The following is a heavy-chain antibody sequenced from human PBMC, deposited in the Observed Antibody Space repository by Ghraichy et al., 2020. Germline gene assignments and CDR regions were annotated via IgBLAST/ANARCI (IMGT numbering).Heavy chain of an antibody. CDR1: GYTLTELS. D-gene: IGHD1-26*01. CDR3: ATLGPYSGSYLRAFDI. Sequence: ASVKVSCKVSGYTLTELSMHWVRQAPGKGLEWMGGFDPEDGETIYAQKFQGRVTMTEDTSTDTAYMELSSLRSEDTAVYYCATLGPYSGSYLRAFDIWGQGTMVTVSS. J-gene: IGHJ3*02. V-gene: IGHV1-24*01. CDR2: FDPEDGET.